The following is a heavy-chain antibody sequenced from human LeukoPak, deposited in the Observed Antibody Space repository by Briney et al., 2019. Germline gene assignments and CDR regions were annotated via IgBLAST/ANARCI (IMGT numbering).Heavy chain of an antibody. D-gene: IGHD3-16*01. CDR3: AREVDGGFDP. J-gene: IGHJ5*02. CDR2: ISPNGDST. CDR1: GFTFSFYT. Sequence: GGSLRLSCAASGFTFSFYTMHWVRQAPGKGLESVSAISPNGDSTYYVNSVKDRFTISRDNSKNTLYLQMGSLRVEDMAVHYCAREVDGGFDPWGQGALVTASS. V-gene: IGHV3-64*01.